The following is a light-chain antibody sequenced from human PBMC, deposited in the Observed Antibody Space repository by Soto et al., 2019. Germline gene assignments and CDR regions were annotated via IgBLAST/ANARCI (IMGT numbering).Light chain of an antibody. Sequence: EIGLTQSPGTLYLSPGERATLSCMALQSVSSRYLAWYQQKPGQAPRLLIYGASSRATGIPDRFSGSGSGTDFTLTISRLEPEDFAVYYCQQYGSSPWTFGQGTKVAIK. J-gene: IGKJ1*01. V-gene: IGKV3-20*01. CDR3: QQYGSSPWT. CDR1: QSVSSRY. CDR2: GAS.